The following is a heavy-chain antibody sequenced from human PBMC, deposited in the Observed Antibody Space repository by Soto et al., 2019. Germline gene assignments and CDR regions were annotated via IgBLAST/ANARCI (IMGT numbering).Heavy chain of an antibody. Sequence: SETLSLTCTVSYGSISNYYWSWVRQPAGKGLEWIGRIYSSGSTDYTPSLRGRVTMSVDTSKNRFSLRLSYVTAADTAVYYCAKDVVVGATTGLGDYYYYYGMDVWGQGTTVTVSS. CDR2: IYSSGST. J-gene: IGHJ6*02. CDR3: AKDVVVGATTGLGDYYYYYGMDV. CDR1: YGSISNYY. V-gene: IGHV4-4*07. D-gene: IGHD1-26*01.